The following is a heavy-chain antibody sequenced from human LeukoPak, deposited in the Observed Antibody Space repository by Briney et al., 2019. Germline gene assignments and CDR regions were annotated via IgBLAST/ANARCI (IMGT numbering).Heavy chain of an antibody. Sequence: SETLSLTCTVSGGSIRGLYWTWIRQHPGKGLEWIGNIYYSGTTYYNPSLKSRLTISVDSSKNQFYLKLSSVTAADTAVYYCARDLPLLRYFKWGQGTLVTVS. CDR3: ARDLPLLRYFK. V-gene: IGHV4-31*03. CDR2: IYYSGTT. D-gene: IGHD3-9*01. CDR1: GGSIRGLY. J-gene: IGHJ4*02.